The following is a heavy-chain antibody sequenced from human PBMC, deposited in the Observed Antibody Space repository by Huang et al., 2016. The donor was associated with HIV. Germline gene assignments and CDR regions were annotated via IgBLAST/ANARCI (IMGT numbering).Heavy chain of an antibody. J-gene: IGHJ4*02. V-gene: IGHV3-74*01. CDR1: GFSISSYW. CDR3: ARDPRIQSWLNFFDY. Sequence: EVQLVESGGGLVQPGGSLRLSCAASGFSISSYWMHWVRQAPGKGLVWVSRINSDGSRTSSADSVEGRCTISRDNAKNTLYLQVNSLRAEDTAVYYCARDPRIQSWLNFFDYWGQGTLVSVSS. D-gene: IGHD3-22*01. CDR2: INSDGSRT.